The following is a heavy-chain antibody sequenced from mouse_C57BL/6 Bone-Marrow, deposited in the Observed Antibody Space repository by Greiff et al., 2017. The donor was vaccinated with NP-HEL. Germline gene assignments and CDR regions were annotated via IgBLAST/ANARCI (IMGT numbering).Heavy chain of an antibody. CDR2: MYPGDGDT. CDR1: GYAFSSSW. Sequence: VQLVESGPELVKPGASVKISCKASGYAFSSSWMNWVKQRPGKGLEWIGRMYPGDGDTNYNGKFKGKATLTADKSSSTAYMQLSSLTSEDSAVYFCARPSLSYAMDYWGQGTSVTVSS. CDR3: ARPSLSYAMDY. D-gene: IGHD1-1*01. V-gene: IGHV1-82*01. J-gene: IGHJ4*01.